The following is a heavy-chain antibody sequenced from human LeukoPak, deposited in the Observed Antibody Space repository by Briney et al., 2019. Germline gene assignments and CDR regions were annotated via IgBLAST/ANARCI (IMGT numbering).Heavy chain of an antibody. Sequence: PGGSLRLTCAASGFTFSSYWMHGVRQAPGKGLVWVSHINSDGSTTNYADSAKGRFTISRDNAKNTLFLQMNSLRVEDTAVYYCARDVSGRDDFWGQGTLVTVSS. D-gene: IGHD6-25*01. J-gene: IGHJ4*02. CDR2: INSDGSTT. CDR1: GFTFSSYW. V-gene: IGHV3-74*01. CDR3: ARDVSGRDDF.